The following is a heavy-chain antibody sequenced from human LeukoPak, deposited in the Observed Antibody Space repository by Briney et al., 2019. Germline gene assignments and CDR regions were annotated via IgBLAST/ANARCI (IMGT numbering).Heavy chain of an antibody. J-gene: IGHJ5*02. CDR3: ARSVTTVVTPNWFDP. CDR2: IYPGDSDT. D-gene: IGHD4-23*01. V-gene: IGHV5-51*01. CDR1: GYSFTSYW. Sequence: GESLKISCKGSGYSFTSYWIGWVRQMPGKGLEWMGIIYPGDSDTRYSPSFQGQVTISSDKSISTAYLQWSSLKASDTAMYYCARSVTTVVTPNWFDPWGQGTLVTVSS.